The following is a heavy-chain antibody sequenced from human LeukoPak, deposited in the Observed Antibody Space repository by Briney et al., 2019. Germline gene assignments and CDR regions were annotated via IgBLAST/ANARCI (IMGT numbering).Heavy chain of an antibody. CDR3: ARELGVCSGGSCDAYDL. Sequence: PGGSLRLSCEASGFTFSSYEMNWVRQAPGKGLEWVSFISNSGSNRYYIASVKGRFTISRDNTKNALYLQMNSLRPEDTALYYCARELGVCSGGSCDAYDLWGQGTMVTVSS. CDR1: GFTFSSYE. J-gene: IGHJ3*01. D-gene: IGHD2-15*01. V-gene: IGHV3-48*03. CDR2: ISNSGSNR.